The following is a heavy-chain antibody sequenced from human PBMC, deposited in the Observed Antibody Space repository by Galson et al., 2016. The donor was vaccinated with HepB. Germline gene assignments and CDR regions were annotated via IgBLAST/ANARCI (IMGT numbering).Heavy chain of an antibody. CDR2: LRSPSPSL. V-gene: IGHV3-21*01. Sequence: SLRLSCAASGFTFSTSRMNWVRQAPGKGLEWVSSLRSPSPSLSPADSVKGRCPGSRDNAKNSLSLQMNSLRTEDTAVYYCANGNHAEYAWWGQGTLVTVSS. D-gene: IGHD1-14*01. CDR3: ANGNHAEYAW. J-gene: IGHJ4*02. CDR1: GFTFSTSR.